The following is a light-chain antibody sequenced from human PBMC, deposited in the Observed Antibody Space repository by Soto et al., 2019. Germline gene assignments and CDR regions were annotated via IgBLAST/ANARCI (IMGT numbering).Light chain of an antibody. Sequence: QSVLTQSPSVSEAPRQRVTISCSGSSSNMGKSAVNWYQHLPGQSPRLLIYLDDVLASGVSDRFSASKSGTSASLAISDLQSEDEADYYCAAWDDSLNGVIFGGGTKVTVL. CDR3: AAWDDSLNGVI. CDR2: LDD. CDR1: SSNMGKSA. J-gene: IGLJ2*01. V-gene: IGLV1-36*01.